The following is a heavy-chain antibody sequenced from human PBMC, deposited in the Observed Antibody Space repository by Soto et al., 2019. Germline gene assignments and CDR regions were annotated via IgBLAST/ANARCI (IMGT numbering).Heavy chain of an antibody. V-gene: IGHV1-46*03. Sequence: ASVKVSCKASGYTFTSHYMHWVRQAPGQGLEWMGIINPSGGSASYAQKFQGRVTMTRDTSTSTVYMELSSLRSEDTAVYYCARACQIVVLFDYWGQGTLVTVSS. CDR2: INPSGGSA. J-gene: IGHJ4*02. CDR1: GYTFTSHY. CDR3: ARACQIVVLFDY. D-gene: IGHD3-22*01.